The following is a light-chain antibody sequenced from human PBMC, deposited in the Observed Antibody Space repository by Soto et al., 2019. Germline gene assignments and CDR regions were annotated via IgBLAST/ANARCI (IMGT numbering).Light chain of an antibody. CDR1: QSVSSSY. CDR2: GAS. V-gene: IGKV3-20*01. CDR3: QQYGSSSWT. Sequence: EIVLTQSPGTLSLSPGERATLSCRASQSVSSSYLVWYQQKPGQAPRPLIYGASSRASGIPDRFSGSGSGTDFTLTISRLEPEDFAVYYCQQYGSSSWTFGQGTKVEI. J-gene: IGKJ1*01.